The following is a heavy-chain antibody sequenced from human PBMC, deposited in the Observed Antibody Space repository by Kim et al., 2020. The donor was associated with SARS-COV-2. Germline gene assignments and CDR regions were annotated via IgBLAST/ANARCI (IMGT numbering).Heavy chain of an antibody. CDR1: GGTFSSYA. J-gene: IGHJ4*02. V-gene: IGHV1-69*13. CDR3: ARGVDYYYDSSGYSSPPLDY. D-gene: IGHD3-22*01. Sequence: SVKVSCKASGGTFSSYAISWVRQAPGQGLEWMGGIIPIFGTANYAQKFQGRVTITADESTSTAYMELSSLRSEDTAVYYCARGVDYYYDSSGYSSPPLDYWGQGTLVTVSS. CDR2: IIPIFGTA.